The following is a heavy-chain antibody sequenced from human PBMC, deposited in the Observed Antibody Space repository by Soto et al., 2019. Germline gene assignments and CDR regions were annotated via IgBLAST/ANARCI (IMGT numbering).Heavy chain of an antibody. CDR3: ARSPYTAMVPYYYYGMDV. Sequence: SLRLSCAASGFTFSSYGMHWVRQAPGKGLEWVAVIWFDGSNKYYADSVKGRFTISRDNSKNTLYLQMNSLRAEDTAVYYCARSPYTAMVPYYYYGMDVWGQGTTVTVSS. J-gene: IGHJ6*02. CDR2: IWFDGSNK. V-gene: IGHV3-33*01. CDR1: GFTFSSYG. D-gene: IGHD5-18*01.